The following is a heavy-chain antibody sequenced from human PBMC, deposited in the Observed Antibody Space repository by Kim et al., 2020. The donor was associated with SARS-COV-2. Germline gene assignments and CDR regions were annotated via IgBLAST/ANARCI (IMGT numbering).Heavy chain of an antibody. V-gene: IGHV4-61*02. J-gene: IGHJ4*02. Sequence: GSTNSTPSLKSRLSLSVDTSKNQFSLRLRSVTAADTAMYYCARDTGYGLDYWGQGILVTVSS. CDR3: ARDTGYGLDY. D-gene: IGHD5-12*01. CDR2: GST.